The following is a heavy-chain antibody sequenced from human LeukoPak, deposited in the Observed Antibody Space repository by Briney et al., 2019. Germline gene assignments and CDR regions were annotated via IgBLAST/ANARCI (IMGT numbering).Heavy chain of an antibody. CDR2: IYHSGST. J-gene: IGHJ3*02. Sequence: PSETLSLTCAVSGYSISSGYYWGWIRQPPEKGLEWIGSIYHSGSTYYNPSLKSRVTISVDTSKNQFSLKLSSVTAADTAVYYCARQGDDDAFDIWGQGTMFTVSS. D-gene: IGHD3-16*01. CDR1: GYSISSGYY. CDR3: ARQGDDDAFDI. V-gene: IGHV4-38-2*01.